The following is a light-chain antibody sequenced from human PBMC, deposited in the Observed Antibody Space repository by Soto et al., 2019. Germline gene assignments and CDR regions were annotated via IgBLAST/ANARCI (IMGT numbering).Light chain of an antibody. CDR3: RQYDNWPSIT. Sequence: IVMTQSAATLSVSAGERATLSCRASQSVSNGLAWYQQKPGQAPRLLRYAASTRATGVPVRFSGSGSGTGFTLTISSLQSEDFAIYYCRQYDNWPSITFGQGTRLEIK. V-gene: IGKV3-15*01. CDR1: QSVSNG. J-gene: IGKJ5*01. CDR2: AAS.